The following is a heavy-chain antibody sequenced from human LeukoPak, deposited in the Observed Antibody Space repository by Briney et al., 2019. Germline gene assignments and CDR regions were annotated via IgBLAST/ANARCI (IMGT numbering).Heavy chain of an antibody. CDR3: ARDWKGVPAAMVWFDP. J-gene: IGHJ5*02. Sequence: SVKVSCKASGGTFNSYSISWVRQAPGQGLEWMGGIIPIFGTANYAQKFQGRVTITADESTSTAYMELSSLRFEDTAVYYCARDWKGVPAAMVWFDPWGQGTLVTVSS. D-gene: IGHD2-2*01. V-gene: IGHV1-69*13. CDR1: GGTFNSYS. CDR2: IIPIFGTA.